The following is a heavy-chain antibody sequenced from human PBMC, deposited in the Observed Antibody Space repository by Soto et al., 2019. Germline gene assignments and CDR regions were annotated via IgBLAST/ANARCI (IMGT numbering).Heavy chain of an antibody. Sequence: GGSLRLSCAASGFTFSSYAMHWVRQAPGKGLEWVAVISYDGSNKYYADSVKGRFTISRDNSKNTLYLQMNSLRAEDTAVYYCATDTSITMVRTPQAVAFDIWGQGTMVTVS. CDR2: ISYDGSNK. D-gene: IGHD3-10*01. CDR3: ATDTSITMVRTPQAVAFDI. V-gene: IGHV3-30-3*01. J-gene: IGHJ3*02. CDR1: GFTFSSYA.